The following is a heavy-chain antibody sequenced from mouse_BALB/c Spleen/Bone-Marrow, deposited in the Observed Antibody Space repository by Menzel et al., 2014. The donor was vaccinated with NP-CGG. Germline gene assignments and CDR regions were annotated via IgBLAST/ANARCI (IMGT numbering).Heavy chain of an antibody. J-gene: IGHJ3*01. Sequence: QVQLQQSGAELVKPGAPVKLSCKASGYTFTDYWMNWVKQRPGRGLEWIGRIDPSDSETHYNQKFKDKATLTVDKSSTTAYIQLSNLTSEDSAVYYCARTAYWGQETLVTVSA. CDR1: GYTFTDYW. V-gene: IGHV1-69*02. CDR3: ARTAY. CDR2: IDPSDSET.